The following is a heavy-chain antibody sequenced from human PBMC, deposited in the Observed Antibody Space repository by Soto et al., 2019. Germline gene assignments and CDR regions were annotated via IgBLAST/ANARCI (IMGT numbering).Heavy chain of an antibody. J-gene: IGHJ2*01. CDR1: GYSFTTYW. D-gene: IGHD1-7*01. Sequence: EAQLVQSGPEVKKPGESLKISCEGSGYSFTTYWIGWVRQMPGKGLEWMGIIYPADSDTRYSPSFQGQVTISADKSISTAYLQWSGLKASDTAIYYCARHDDGNYYFDLWGRGTLVTVSS. V-gene: IGHV5-51*01. CDR2: IYPADSDT. CDR3: ARHDDGNYYFDL.